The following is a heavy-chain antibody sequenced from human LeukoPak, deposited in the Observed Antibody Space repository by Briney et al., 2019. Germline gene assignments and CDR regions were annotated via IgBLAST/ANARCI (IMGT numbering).Heavy chain of an antibody. CDR2: SYHSGST. Sequence: KPSETLSLTCAVSGYSISSGYYWGWSRQPPGKGLGGIGISYHSGSTYYNPSLESRVTISVDTSKNQFYLKLSSVTAADTAVYYCARDGGYFDWLIVGYDIWGQGTMVTVSS. J-gene: IGHJ3*02. D-gene: IGHD3-9*01. V-gene: IGHV4-38-2*02. CDR1: GYSISSGYY. CDR3: ARDGGYFDWLIVGYDI.